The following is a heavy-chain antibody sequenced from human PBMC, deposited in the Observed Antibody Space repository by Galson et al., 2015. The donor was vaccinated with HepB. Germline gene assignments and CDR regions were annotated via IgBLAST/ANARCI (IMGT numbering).Heavy chain of an antibody. V-gene: IGHV3-23*01. CDR3: AKDGIMVANNPYHFHY. J-gene: IGHJ4*02. D-gene: IGHD2-15*01. CDR2: ITSCGGNS. CDR1: GFSFTRYA. Sequence: SLRLSCAASGFSFTRYAMTWVRQAPGKGLEWVSSITSCGGNSYYTDSVKGRFTVSRDNPKNTLLLQLNSLRAEDTAMYFCAKDGIMVANNPYHFHYWGQGTLVTVSS.